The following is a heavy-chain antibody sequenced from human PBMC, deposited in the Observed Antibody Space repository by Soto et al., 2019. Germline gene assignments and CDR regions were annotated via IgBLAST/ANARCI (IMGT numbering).Heavy chain of an antibody. Sequence: EVQLVESGGGLVQPGGSLRLSCAASGFTFSNYWMYWVRQAPGKGLEWVSRINSDGSVSSYADAVKGRLTISRDNVDNTLYLQMDSVRAEDTAVYYCARGDWVGGTCYSLAGSFYYYMDVWGKGNTVTVFS. CDR2: INSDGSVS. J-gene: IGHJ6*03. CDR3: ARGDWVGGTCYSLAGSFYYYMDV. D-gene: IGHD2-15*01. CDR1: GFTFSNYW. V-gene: IGHV3-74*02.